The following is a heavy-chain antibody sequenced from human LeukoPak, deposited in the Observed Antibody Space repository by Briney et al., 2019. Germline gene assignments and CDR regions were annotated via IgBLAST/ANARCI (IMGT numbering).Heavy chain of an antibody. Sequence: ASVKVSCKASGDTFTSYYMHWLRPAPGQGLEWMGIIDPSGGGTSYAHKFQGRVTMIRDTPTRKVYIELSSLRSEDTAVYHCARERPPRVVVAAATADAGFDPWGQGTLVTVS. D-gene: IGHD2-15*01. CDR2: IDPSGGGT. CDR1: GDTFTSYY. CDR3: ARERPPRVVVAAATADAGFDP. J-gene: IGHJ5*02. V-gene: IGHV1-46*01.